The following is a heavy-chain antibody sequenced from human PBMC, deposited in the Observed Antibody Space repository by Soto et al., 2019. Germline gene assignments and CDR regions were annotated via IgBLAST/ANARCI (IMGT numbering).Heavy chain of an antibody. CDR3: VRVGGYCSGGSCSDYMDV. CDR1: GFTFSSYA. D-gene: IGHD2-15*01. Sequence: PGGSLRLSCAASGFTFSSYAMHWVRQAPGKGLEYVSGINSNGGSTYYANNVKGKFTISRDNSKNTLYFQMGSLRAEDMALYYCVRVGGYCSGGSCSDYMDVWGSGTTVTVSS. J-gene: IGHJ6*03. CDR2: INSNGGST. V-gene: IGHV3-64*01.